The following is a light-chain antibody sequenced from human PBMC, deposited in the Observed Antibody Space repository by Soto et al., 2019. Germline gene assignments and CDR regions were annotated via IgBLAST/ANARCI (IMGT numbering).Light chain of an antibody. Sequence: QSVLTQPPSASGTPGQRVTISCSGSTSNIGSQSVNWYQQFPGTAPKLLMYSNNQRPSGVPDRFSGSKSGTSASLAISGLRSEDEADYYCSAWDASLKGVLFGGGTKLTVL. V-gene: IGLV1-44*01. CDR3: SAWDASLKGVL. CDR1: TSNIGSQS. CDR2: SNN. J-gene: IGLJ2*01.